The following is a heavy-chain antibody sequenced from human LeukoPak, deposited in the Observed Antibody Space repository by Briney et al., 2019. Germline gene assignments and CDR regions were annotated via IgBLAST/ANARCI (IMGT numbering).Heavy chain of an antibody. D-gene: IGHD3-3*01. CDR2: IYSGGST. V-gene: IGHV3-53*01. CDR1: GFTFSSNY. Sequence: GGSLRLSCAASGFTFSSNYMSWVRQAPGKGLEWVSVIYSGGSTYYADSVKGRFTISRDNSKNTLYLQMNSLRAEDTAVYYCARETGHDFWSGYYHNWFDPWGQGTLVTVSS. J-gene: IGHJ5*02. CDR3: ARETGHDFWSGYYHNWFDP.